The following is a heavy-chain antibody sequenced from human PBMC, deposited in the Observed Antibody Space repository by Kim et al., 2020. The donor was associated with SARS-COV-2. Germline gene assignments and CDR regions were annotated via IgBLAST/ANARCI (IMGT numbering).Heavy chain of an antibody. D-gene: IGHD3-22*01. Sequence: SETLSLTCAVYGGSFSGYYWSWIRQPPGKGLEWIGEINHSGSTNYNPSLKSRVTISVDTSKNQFSLKLSSVTAADTAVYYCARGRGRFDYDSSGPIFGGYWGQGTLVTVSS. CDR1: GGSFSGYY. CDR2: INHSGST. CDR3: ARGRGRFDYDSSGPIFGGY. V-gene: IGHV4-34*01. J-gene: IGHJ4*02.